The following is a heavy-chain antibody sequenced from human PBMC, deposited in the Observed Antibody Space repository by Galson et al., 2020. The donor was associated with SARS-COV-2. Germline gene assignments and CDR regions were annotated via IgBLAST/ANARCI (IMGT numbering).Heavy chain of an antibody. J-gene: IGHJ6*03. CDR2: INHRGST. CDR3: ARGAEERRIIVVVPYYYIYMGV. Sequence: SETLSLTCAVYGGSFRNYYWTWIRQSPEKGLEWLGEINHRGSTNYNPSIKSRVAMSVDASKNQFSMSLSSVTAADTAVYCCARGAEERRIIVVVPYYYIYMGVWRSGTTGTVSS. CDR1: GGSFRNYY. D-gene: IGHD2-15*01. V-gene: IGHV4-34*01.